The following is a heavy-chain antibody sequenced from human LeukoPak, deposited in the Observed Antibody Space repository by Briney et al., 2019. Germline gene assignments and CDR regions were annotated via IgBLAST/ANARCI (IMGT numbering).Heavy chain of an antibody. V-gene: IGHV4-4*02. Sequence: SETLSLTCAVSGGSISSSNWWSWVRQPPGQGLEWIGEIYHSGSTNYNPSLKSRVTISVDKSKNQFSLKLSSVTAADTAVYYCARLKYCTNGVCYAGFDYWGQGTLVTVSS. D-gene: IGHD2-8*01. J-gene: IGHJ4*02. CDR2: IYHSGST. CDR1: GGSISSSNW. CDR3: ARLKYCTNGVCYAGFDY.